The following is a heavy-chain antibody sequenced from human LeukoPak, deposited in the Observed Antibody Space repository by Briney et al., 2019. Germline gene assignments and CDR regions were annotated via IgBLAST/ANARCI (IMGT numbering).Heavy chain of an antibody. J-gene: IGHJ4*02. V-gene: IGHV3-7*01. CDR2: IKKDGGEK. Sequence: GGSLRLSCAASGFTFSSYWMSWVRQAPGKGLEWVANIKKDGGEKYYVDSVKGRFTISRDNSENTLYLQMDSLTTEDTGVYYCAREQGQQWRRFDSWGQGSPVTVSS. D-gene: IGHD6-19*01. CDR3: AREQGQQWRRFDS. CDR1: GFTFSSYW.